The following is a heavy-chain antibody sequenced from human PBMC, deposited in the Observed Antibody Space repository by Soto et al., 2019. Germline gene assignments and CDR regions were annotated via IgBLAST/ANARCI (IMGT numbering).Heavy chain of an antibody. V-gene: IGHV1-2*02. CDR3: ARVIATLAAGGGNHGMDV. Sequence: QVQLMQSGPEVKKPGASVKVSCKTSGYTFTGYYIHWVRQAPGQGLEWVGWINPNNGGTNFAQKFQGRVTMTRVTSISTAYMDLHGLRPEDTAVYYCARVIATLAAGGGNHGMDVLGQGTTGTVYS. CDR2: INPNNGGT. J-gene: IGHJ6*02. CDR1: GYTFTGYY. D-gene: IGHD6-13*01.